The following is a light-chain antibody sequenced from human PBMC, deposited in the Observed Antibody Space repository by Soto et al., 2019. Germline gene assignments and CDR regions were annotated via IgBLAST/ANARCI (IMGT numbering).Light chain of an antibody. Sequence: QSVLTXPASVSGSPGQSITISCTGTSSDVGGYNYVSWYQQHPGKAPKLMIYEVSNRPSGVSNRFSGSKSGNTASLTISGLQAEDEADYYCTSYTSSITYVFGTGTKVPVL. J-gene: IGLJ1*01. CDR3: TSYTSSITYV. V-gene: IGLV2-14*01. CDR1: SSDVGGYNY. CDR2: EVS.